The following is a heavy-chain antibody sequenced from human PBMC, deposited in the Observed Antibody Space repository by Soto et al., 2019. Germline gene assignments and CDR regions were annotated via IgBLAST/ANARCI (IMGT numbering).Heavy chain of an antibody. Sequence: EVQLVESGGGLVQPGGSLRLSCAASGFIFSDSWMSWVRQSPGRGLEWVTNINEDGSQQYYVASVKGLFTISRDNARQSVYLQMNSLRVEDTAVYFCVRGRSTENPWGQGTVVTVSS. CDR1: GFIFSDSW. J-gene: IGHJ5*02. CDR3: VRGRSTENP. V-gene: IGHV3-7*03. CDR2: INEDGSQQ.